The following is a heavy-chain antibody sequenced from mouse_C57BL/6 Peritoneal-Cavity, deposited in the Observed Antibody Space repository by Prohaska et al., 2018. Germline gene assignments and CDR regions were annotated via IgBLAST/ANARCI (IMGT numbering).Heavy chain of an antibody. CDR2: INPRSGYT. CDR1: GYTFTTST. V-gene: IGHV1-4*01. J-gene: IGHJ2*01. D-gene: IGHD1-1*01. CDR3: TRSDITTVVADY. Sequence: MSCKPSGYTFTTSTMHWVKQRPAQGLEWIGYINPRSGYTEYNQKFKDKATLTADKSSSTAYMQLSSLTSDDTAVYYWTRSDITTVVADYGGQGTTLTFSS.